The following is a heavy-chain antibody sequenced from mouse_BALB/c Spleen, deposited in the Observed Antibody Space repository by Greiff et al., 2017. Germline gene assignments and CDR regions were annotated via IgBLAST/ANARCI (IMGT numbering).Heavy chain of an antibody. Sequence: EVHLVESGGGLVKPGGSLKLSCAASGFTFSSYAMSWVRQSPEKRLEWVAEISSGGSYTYYPDTVTGRFTISRDNAKNTLYLEMSSLRSEDTAMYYCAREDYAMDYWGQGTSVTVSS. CDR3: AREDYAMDY. CDR1: GFTFSSYA. V-gene: IGHV5-9-4*01. CDR2: ISSGGSYT. J-gene: IGHJ4*01.